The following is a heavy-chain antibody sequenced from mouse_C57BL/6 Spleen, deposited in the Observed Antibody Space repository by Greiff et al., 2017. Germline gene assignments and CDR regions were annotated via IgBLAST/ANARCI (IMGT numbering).Heavy chain of an antibody. CDR2: IYPGDGDT. CDR3: ARLGYYGSSPAMDY. Sequence: QVQLQQSGPELVKPGASVKISCKASGYAFSSSWMNWVKQRPGKGLEWIGRIYPGDGDTNYNGKFKGKATLTADKSSSTAYMQLSSLTSEDSAVYFCARLGYYGSSPAMDYWGQGTSVTVSS. J-gene: IGHJ4*01. V-gene: IGHV1-82*01. D-gene: IGHD1-1*01. CDR1: GYAFSSSW.